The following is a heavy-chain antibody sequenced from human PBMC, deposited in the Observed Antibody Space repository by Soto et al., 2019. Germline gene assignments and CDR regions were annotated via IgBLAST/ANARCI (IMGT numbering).Heavy chain of an antibody. J-gene: IGHJ4*02. CDR3: AGGLRYYGSGSYDY. CDR1: GGSISSSNW. V-gene: IGHV4-4*02. Sequence: SETLSLTCAVSGGSISSSNWWSWVRQPPGKGLEWIGEIYHSGSTNYNPSLKSRVTISVDKSKNQFSLKLSSVTAADTAVYYCAGGLRYYGSGSYDYWGQGTLVTVSS. CDR2: IYHSGST. D-gene: IGHD3-10*01.